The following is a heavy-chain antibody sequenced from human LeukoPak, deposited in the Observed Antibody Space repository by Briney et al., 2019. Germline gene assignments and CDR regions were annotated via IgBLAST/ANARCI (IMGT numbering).Heavy chain of an antibody. CDR3: AKDWSPVGAMDLLDY. Sequence: GGSLRLSCAASGFTFSSYAMSWVRQAPGKGLEWVSAISGSGGSTYYADSVKGRFTISRDDSKNTLYLQMNSLRAEDTAVYYCAKDWSPVGAMDLLDYWGQGTLVTVSS. D-gene: IGHD1-26*01. CDR2: ISGSGGST. J-gene: IGHJ4*02. V-gene: IGHV3-23*01. CDR1: GFTFSSYA.